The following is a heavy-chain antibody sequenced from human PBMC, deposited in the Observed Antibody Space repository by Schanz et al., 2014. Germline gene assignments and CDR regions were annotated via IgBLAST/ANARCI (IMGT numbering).Heavy chain of an antibody. J-gene: IGHJ4*02. CDR2: ISSTSTYL. CDR3: ARGTPFRCDY. D-gene: IGHD3-16*01. V-gene: IGHV3-21*01. CDR1: GFTFSYYN. Sequence: EVQLVESGGGLVKPGGSLRLSCAASGFTFSYYNMNWVRQAPGKGLEWVSSISSTSTYLYYADSVKGRFTISRDSARNSLYLQMSSLRAEDTAVYYCARGTPFRCDYWGQGTLVTVSS.